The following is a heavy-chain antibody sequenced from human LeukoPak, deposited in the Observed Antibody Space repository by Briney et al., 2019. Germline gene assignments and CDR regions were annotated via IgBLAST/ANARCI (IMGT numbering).Heavy chain of an antibody. V-gene: IGHV3-74*03. Sequence: GGSLRLSCAASGFTFSRYWMHWVRQAPGKGLMWVSRISPDGSTTLYADSVKGRFTISRDNAKNSLYLQMNSLRAEDTAVYYCARDRYYDSSGYYYALDYWGQGTLVTVSS. CDR3: ARDRYYDSSGYYYALDY. J-gene: IGHJ4*02. D-gene: IGHD3-22*01. CDR2: ISPDGSTT. CDR1: GFTFSRYW.